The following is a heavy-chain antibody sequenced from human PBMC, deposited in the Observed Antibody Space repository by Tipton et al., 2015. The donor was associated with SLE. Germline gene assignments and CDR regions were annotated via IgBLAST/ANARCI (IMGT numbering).Heavy chain of an antibody. D-gene: IGHD3-16*01. Sequence: GLVKPSETLSLTCTVSGGSITGTYYWGWIRQPPGKGLEWMGSAYYSGSTYYNPSLKTRVTISVDTSKNQFSLKLSSVTAADTAVYYCARGTPGRGASTRGNFDYWCQGTLVTVSS. V-gene: IGHV4-39*07. CDR2: AYYSGST. J-gene: IGHJ4*02. CDR3: ARGTPGRGASTRGNFDY. CDR1: GGSITGTYY.